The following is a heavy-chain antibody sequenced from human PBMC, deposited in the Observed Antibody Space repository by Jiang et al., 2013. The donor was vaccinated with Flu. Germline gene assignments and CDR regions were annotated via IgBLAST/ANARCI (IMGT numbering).Heavy chain of an antibody. D-gene: IGHD3-3*01. Sequence: RLACAASGFTFSSYALAWVRQAPGKGLEWVSGIDGSGSNTFYADSVKGRFTFSRDNSNNSLFLHMTSLRAEDTAVYFCARGVSYYDFWSGXPLDYWGLGTMVTVSS. J-gene: IGHJ4*02. CDR3: ARGVSYYDFWSGXPLDY. V-gene: IGHV3-23*01. CDR2: IDGSGSNT. CDR1: GFTFSSYA.